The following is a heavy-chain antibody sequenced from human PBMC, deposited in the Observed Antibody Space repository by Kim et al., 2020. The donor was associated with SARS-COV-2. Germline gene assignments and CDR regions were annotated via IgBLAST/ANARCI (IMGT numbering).Heavy chain of an antibody. Sequence: ADSVKGKFTISRDNSKNSLYLQMNSLRAEDTAVYYCATRRRAVAGMWFDPWGQGTLVTVSS. J-gene: IGHJ5*02. CDR3: ATRRRAVAGMWFDP. D-gene: IGHD6-19*01. V-gene: IGHV3-48*03.